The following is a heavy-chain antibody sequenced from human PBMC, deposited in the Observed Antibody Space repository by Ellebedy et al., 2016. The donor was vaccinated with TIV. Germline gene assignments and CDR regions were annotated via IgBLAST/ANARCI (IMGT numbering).Heavy chain of an antibody. CDR3: AKTRGDPHWYFDL. CDR2: IWYDGSNK. V-gene: IGHV3-33*06. D-gene: IGHD4-17*01. CDR1: GFSFSSYG. Sequence: GESLKISXAASGFSFSSYGMHWVRQAPGKGLEWVAVIWYDGSNKYCADSVKGRFTISRDNSKNTLYLQMNSLRAEDTAVYYCAKTRGDPHWYFDLWGRGTLVTVSS. J-gene: IGHJ2*01.